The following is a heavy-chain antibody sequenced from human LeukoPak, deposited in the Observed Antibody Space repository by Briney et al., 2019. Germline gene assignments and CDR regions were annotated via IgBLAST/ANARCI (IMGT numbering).Heavy chain of an antibody. D-gene: IGHD1-26*01. V-gene: IGHV3-64*01. Sequence: GGSLRLSCAASGFTFSTYPMYWDRQAPGRGPEYVSGINNNGDRTYYAKSVKGRFTISRDNSKNTLYLQVGSLRAEDMAVYYCARGGLVGPTPYLDSWGQGTLVTVSS. CDR2: INNNGDRT. J-gene: IGHJ4*02. CDR3: ARGGLVGPTPYLDS. CDR1: GFTFSTYP.